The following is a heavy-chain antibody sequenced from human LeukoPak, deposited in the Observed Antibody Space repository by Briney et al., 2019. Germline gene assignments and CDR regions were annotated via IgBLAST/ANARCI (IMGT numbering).Heavy chain of an antibody. V-gene: IGHV5-10-1*01. J-gene: IGHJ6*04. Sequence: GESLKISCKGSGYRFSSYWISWVRQMPGKGVEWRGRIYPSDSYTNYSPSFQGHVTISADKSISTAYLQWSSLKASDTAMYYCARQASSGFLPLSYGMDVWGKGTTVTVSS. CDR3: ARQASSGFLPLSYGMDV. CDR2: IYPSDSYT. CDR1: GYRFSSYW. D-gene: IGHD5-12*01.